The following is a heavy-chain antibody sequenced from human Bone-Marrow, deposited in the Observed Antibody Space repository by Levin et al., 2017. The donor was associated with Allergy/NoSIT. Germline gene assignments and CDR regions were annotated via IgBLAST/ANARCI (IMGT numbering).Heavy chain of an antibody. D-gene: IGHD6-19*01. J-gene: IGHJ4*02. V-gene: IGHV3-23*01. CDR3: AKGRYSSGWSY. CDR1: GFSFSSYA. Sequence: PGGSLRLSCAVSGFSFSSYALNWVRQAPGKGLEWVSGISTGAASTYYADSVKGRFTISRDNSKNTLYLQMNSLRAEDTAVYYCAKGRYSSGWSYWGQGTLVTVSS. CDR2: ISTGAAST.